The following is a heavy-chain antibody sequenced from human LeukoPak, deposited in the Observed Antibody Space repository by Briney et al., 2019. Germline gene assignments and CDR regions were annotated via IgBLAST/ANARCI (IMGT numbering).Heavy chain of an antibody. CDR1: GGSISSSSYY. CDR3: ARPYGYSYGSDY. Sequence: SETLSLTCTVSGGSISSSSYYWGWIRQPPGKGLEWIGSIYYSGSTYYNPSLKSRVTISVDTSKNQFSLKLSSVTAADTAVYYCARPYGYSYGSDYWGQGTLVTVSS. CDR2: IYYSGST. J-gene: IGHJ4*02. V-gene: IGHV4-39*01. D-gene: IGHD5-18*01.